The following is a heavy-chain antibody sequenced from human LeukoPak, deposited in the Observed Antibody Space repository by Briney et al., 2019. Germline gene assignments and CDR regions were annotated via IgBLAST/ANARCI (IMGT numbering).Heavy chain of an antibody. Sequence: GGSLRLSCAASGFTFSSYWMHWVRQAPGKGLVWVSRINSDGSSTSYADSVKGRFTISRDNAKNTLYLQMNSLKTADTALYYCATFIPNYYYDISPRLDYWGQGTLVTVSS. J-gene: IGHJ4*02. CDR2: INSDGSST. D-gene: IGHD3-22*01. V-gene: IGHV3-74*01. CDR3: ATFIPNYYYDISPRLDY. CDR1: GFTFSSYW.